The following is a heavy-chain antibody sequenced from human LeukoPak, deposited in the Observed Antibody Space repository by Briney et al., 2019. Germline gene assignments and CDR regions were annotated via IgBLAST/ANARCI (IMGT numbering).Heavy chain of an antibody. CDR1: GFAVSNSR. V-gene: IGHV3-53*01. J-gene: IGHJ4*02. Sequence: GGSLRLSCAASGFAVSNSRMTWVRQAPGKGLEWLSIIYSDDSTYYPDSVKGRFTIYRDNSKNTVYLQLNSLRAEDPAVYYCAKIVVIPGSDYFDSWGQGTLVTVSS. CDR3: AKIVVIPGSDYFDS. CDR2: IYSDDST. D-gene: IGHD3-22*01.